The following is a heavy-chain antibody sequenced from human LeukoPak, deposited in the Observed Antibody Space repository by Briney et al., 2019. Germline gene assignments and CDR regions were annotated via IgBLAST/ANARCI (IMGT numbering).Heavy chain of an antibody. V-gene: IGHV3-7*01. CDR2: INPDGSQK. Sequence: GVSLTCSCAGSGFTSCGNWMCWDRQAPGMGLVGVASINPDGSQKLYVDSVKGRLTISRDNTKSSLYLQMTSLGAADTALYYCAKLLGTATTYDSWGQGTRVTVSS. D-gene: IGHD5-24*01. J-gene: IGHJ4*02. CDR3: AKLLGTATTYDS. CDR1: GFTSCGNW.